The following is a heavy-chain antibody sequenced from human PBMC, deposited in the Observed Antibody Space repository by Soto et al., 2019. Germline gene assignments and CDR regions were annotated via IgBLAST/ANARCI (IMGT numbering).Heavy chain of an antibody. Sequence: QVQLVQSGGEVKKPGASVKLSCTASGYTFTSYGISWVRQAPGQGLEWMGWISAYNGMTNYAQNVQGRVNMTTDTSTRTAYMDLRSLRSDDTAVYYCARGGDVNYYHGMDVWGQGTTVTVSS. CDR1: GYTFTSYG. CDR2: ISAYNGMT. J-gene: IGHJ6*02. CDR3: ARGGDVNYYHGMDV. D-gene: IGHD5-12*01. V-gene: IGHV1-18*01.